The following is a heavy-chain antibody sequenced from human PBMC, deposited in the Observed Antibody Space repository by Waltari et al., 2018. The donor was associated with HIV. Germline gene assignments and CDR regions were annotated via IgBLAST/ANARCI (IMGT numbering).Heavy chain of an antibody. V-gene: IGHV4-39*07. CDR2: IYYSGST. J-gene: IGHJ6*02. CDR1: GGSISSSSYY. D-gene: IGHD4-4*01. Sequence: QLQLQESGPGLVKPSETLSLTCTVSGGSISSSSYYWGWIRQPPGKGLEWIGSIYYSGSTYYNPSLKSRVTISVDTSKNQFSLKLSSVTAADTAVYYCARTVYGYLYYYYGMDVWGQGTTVTVSS. CDR3: ARTVYGYLYYYYGMDV.